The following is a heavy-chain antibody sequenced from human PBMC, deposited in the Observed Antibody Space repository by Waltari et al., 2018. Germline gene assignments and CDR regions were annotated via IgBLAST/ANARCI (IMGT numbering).Heavy chain of an antibody. J-gene: IGHJ4*02. CDR2: IYHSGST. CDR1: SYSISSGYY. V-gene: IGHV4-38-2*01. CDR3: VRLQWLIKADY. Sequence: QVQLQESGPGLVKPSETLSLTCAVSSYSISSGYYWGWIRQPPGKGLEWVGTIYHSGSTYYNPSLKSRVTISVDTSKNQFSLKLSAVTAADTAVYYCVRLQWLIKADYWGQGTLVTVSS. D-gene: IGHD6-19*01.